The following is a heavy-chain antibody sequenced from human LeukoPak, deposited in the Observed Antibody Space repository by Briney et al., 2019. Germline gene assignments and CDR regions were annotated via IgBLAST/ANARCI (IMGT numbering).Heavy chain of an antibody. CDR2: INPNSGGT. J-gene: IGHJ5*02. Sequence: ASVKVSCTASGFTFTGYYMHWVRQAPGQGLEWMGWINPNSGGTNYAQTFQGRVTMTRDPSISTAYMELSRLRSDDTAVYYCARGASGVYTVTTSWFDPWGQGTLVTVSS. D-gene: IGHD4-17*01. CDR1: GFTFTGYY. CDR3: ARGASGVYTVTTSWFDP. V-gene: IGHV1-2*02.